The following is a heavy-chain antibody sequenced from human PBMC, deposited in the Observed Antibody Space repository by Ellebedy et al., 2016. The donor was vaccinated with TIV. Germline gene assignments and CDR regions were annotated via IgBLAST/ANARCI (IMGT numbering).Heavy chain of an antibody. CDR2: LSGSGGFT. CDR3: AKEDYDFWSGWDY. V-gene: IGHV3-23*01. J-gene: IGHJ4*02. Sequence: GGSLRLSXVASGFTFSSYAMSWVRQAPGKGLEWVSVLSGSGGFTYFADTVKGRFTISRDNSQRTLDLHMNSLGAYDTAVYYCAKEDYDFWSGWDYWGQGTLVTVSS. D-gene: IGHD3-3*01. CDR1: GFTFSSYA.